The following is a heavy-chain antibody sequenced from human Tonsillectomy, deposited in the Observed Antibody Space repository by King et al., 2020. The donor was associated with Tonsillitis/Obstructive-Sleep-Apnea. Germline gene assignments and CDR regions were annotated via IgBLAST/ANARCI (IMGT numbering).Heavy chain of an antibody. V-gene: IGHV3-33*01. J-gene: IGHJ6*02. CDR1: GFTFSSYG. D-gene: IGHD3-10*01. CDR3: ARSPSGDGMDV. Sequence: VQLVESGGGVVQPGRSLRLSCAASGFTFSSYGMHWVRQAPGKGLEWVAVIWSDGSNKYYADSVKGRFTISRDNSKNTLYLQRNSLRAEDTAVYYCARSPSGDGMDVWGQGTTVTVSS. CDR2: IWSDGSNK.